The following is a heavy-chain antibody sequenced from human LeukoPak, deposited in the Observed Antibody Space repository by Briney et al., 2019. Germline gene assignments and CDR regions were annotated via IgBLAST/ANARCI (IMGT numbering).Heavy chain of an antibody. Sequence: SETLFLTCTVSGGSISSSSYYLGWIRPPPWKGLEWIGSIYYSGSTYYNPSLKSRVTISVDTSKNQFSLKLSSVTAADTAVYYCARGPTYYYGSGSYFGYWGQGTLVTVSS. J-gene: IGHJ4*02. V-gene: IGHV4-39*07. CDR3: ARGPTYYYGSGSYFGY. CDR2: IYYSGST. CDR1: GGSISSSSYY. D-gene: IGHD3-10*01.